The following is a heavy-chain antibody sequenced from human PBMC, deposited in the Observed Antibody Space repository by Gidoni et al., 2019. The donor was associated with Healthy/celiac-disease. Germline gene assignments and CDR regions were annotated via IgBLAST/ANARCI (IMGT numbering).Heavy chain of an antibody. CDR2: ISYDGSNK. CDR3: AKDSRGCSGGSCYTFDY. Sequence: QVQLVESGGGVVQPGRSLRLSCAASGFTFSSYGMHWVRQAPGKGLEWVAVISYDGSNKYYADSVKGRFTISRDNSKNTLYLQMNSLRAEDTAVYYCAKDSRGCSGGSCYTFDYWGQGTLVTVSS. J-gene: IGHJ4*02. V-gene: IGHV3-30*18. CDR1: GFTFSSYG. D-gene: IGHD2-15*01.